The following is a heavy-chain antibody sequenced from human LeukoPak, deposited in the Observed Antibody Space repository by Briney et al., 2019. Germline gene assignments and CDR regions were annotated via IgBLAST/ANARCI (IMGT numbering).Heavy chain of an antibody. CDR3: ARGGSNSTVISVH. CDR2: ITSSSSYM. CDR1: GFSFSDYN. D-gene: IGHD4-23*01. J-gene: IGHJ4*02. V-gene: IGHV3-21*01. Sequence: GGSLRLSCAASGFSFSDYNMNWVRQAPGKGLEWVSSITSSSSYMYYADSVKGRFTISRDNAGNSLYLQMDSLRAEDTDVYYCARGGSNSTVISVHWGQGTLVTVSS.